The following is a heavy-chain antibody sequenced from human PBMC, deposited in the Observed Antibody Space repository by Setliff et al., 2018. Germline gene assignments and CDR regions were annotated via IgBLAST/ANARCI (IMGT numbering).Heavy chain of an antibody. CDR3: ARDNIGYIAGIPYYYYYMDV. CDR1: GYTFTSYD. V-gene: IGHV1-8*02. Sequence: ASVKVSCKASGYTFTSYDINWVRQATGQGLEWMGWMNPNSGNTGYAQKFQGRVTMTRNTSISTAYMELSSLRSEDTAVYYCARDNIGYIAGIPYYYYYMDVWGKGTTVTVSS. J-gene: IGHJ6*03. D-gene: IGHD1-20*01. CDR2: MNPNSGNT.